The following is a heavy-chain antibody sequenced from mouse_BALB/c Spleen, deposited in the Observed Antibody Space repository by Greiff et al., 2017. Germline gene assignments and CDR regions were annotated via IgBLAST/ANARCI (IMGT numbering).Heavy chain of an antibody. Sequence: QFQLQQSGAELVKPGASVKLSCKASGYTFTSYDINWVRQRPEQGLEWIGWIFPGDGSTKYNEKFKGKATLTTDKSSSTAYMQLSRLTSEDSAVYFCARSRIYYYGSSYGRYFDVWGAGTTVTVSS. J-gene: IGHJ1*01. V-gene: IGHV1S56*01. D-gene: IGHD1-1*01. CDR2: IFPGDGST. CDR1: GYTFTSYD. CDR3: ARSRIYYYGSSYGRYFDV.